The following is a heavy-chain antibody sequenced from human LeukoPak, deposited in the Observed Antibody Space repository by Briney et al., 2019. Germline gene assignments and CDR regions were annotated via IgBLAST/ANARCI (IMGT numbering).Heavy chain of an antibody. V-gene: IGHV3-21*01. J-gene: IGHJ5*02. D-gene: IGHD3-22*01. Sequence: GGSLRLSCAASGFTFSSYSMNWVRQAPGKGLEWVSSISSSSTYIYYADSVKGRFTISRDNAKSTLYLQMNSLRAEGTAVYYCTRWQRGNYDSSGSYSKNWFDPWGQGTLVTVSS. CDR3: TRWQRGNYDSSGSYSKNWFDP. CDR2: ISSSSTYI. CDR1: GFTFSSYS.